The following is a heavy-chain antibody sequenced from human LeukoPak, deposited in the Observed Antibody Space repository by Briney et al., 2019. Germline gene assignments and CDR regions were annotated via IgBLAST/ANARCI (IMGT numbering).Heavy chain of an antibody. V-gene: IGHV3-23*01. Sequence: GGSLRLSCAASGFTFSSYAMSWVRQAPGKGLEWVSAISGSGGSTYYADSVKGRFTVSRDDSKNTLYLQMNSLRAEDTAVYYCAKDTLPYKWNDVDAFDIWGQGTMVTVSS. CDR2: ISGSGGST. D-gene: IGHD1-1*01. CDR3: AKDTLPYKWNDVDAFDI. J-gene: IGHJ3*02. CDR1: GFTFSSYA.